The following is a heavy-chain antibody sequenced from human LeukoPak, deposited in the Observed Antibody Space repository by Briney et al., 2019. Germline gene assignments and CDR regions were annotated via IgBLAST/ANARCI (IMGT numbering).Heavy chain of an antibody. J-gene: IGHJ4*02. V-gene: IGHV3-23*01. Sequence: GGSLRLSCAASGFTFSSYSMSWVRQAPGKGLEWVSAISGSGGSTYYADSVKGRFTISRDNSKNTLYLQMNSLRAEDTAVYYCAKEAQLWFFPSGGYFDYWGRGTLVTVSS. CDR2: ISGSGGST. CDR3: AKEAQLWFFPSGGYFDY. D-gene: IGHD5-18*01. CDR1: GFTFSSYS.